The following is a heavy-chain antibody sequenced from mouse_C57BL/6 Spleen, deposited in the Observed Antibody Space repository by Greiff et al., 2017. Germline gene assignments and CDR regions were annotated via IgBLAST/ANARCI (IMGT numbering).Heavy chain of an antibody. D-gene: IGHD2-5*01. Sequence: QVHVKQSGAELVRPGASVKLSCKASGYTFTDYYINWVKQRPGQGLEWIARIYPGSGNTYYNEKFKGKATLTAEKSSSTAYMQLSSLTSEDSAVYFCARKDYSNDAMDYWGQGTSVTVSS. CDR1: GYTFTDYY. CDR3: ARKDYSNDAMDY. V-gene: IGHV1-76*01. J-gene: IGHJ4*01. CDR2: IYPGSGNT.